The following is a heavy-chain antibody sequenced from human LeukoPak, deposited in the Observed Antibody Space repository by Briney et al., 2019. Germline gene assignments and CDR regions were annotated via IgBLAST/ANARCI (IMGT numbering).Heavy chain of an antibody. CDR3: ARNPDYYYGLDV. Sequence: GGSLRLSCAASGFTFSRYGMHWVRQAPGKGLEWVTIISYDGSNKYYADSVKGRFTISRDNAKNSLYLQMASLRAEDTAVYYCARNPDYYYGLDVWGQGATVTVSS. CDR2: ISYDGSNK. J-gene: IGHJ6*02. CDR1: GFTFSRYG. V-gene: IGHV3-30*03.